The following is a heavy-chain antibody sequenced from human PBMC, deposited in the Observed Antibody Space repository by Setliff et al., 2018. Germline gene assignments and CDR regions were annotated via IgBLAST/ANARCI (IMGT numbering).Heavy chain of an antibody. J-gene: IGHJ4*02. CDR2: INHTGST. CDR3: ARAFDSSGYYGESHTHYFDN. CDR1: GGSVSSSSYY. V-gene: IGHV4-39*07. Sequence: PSETLSLTCTVSGGSVSSSSYYWGWIRQPPGKGLEWIGEINHTGSTNYSPSLKSRVTISVDTSKNQFSLNLYSVTAADTAVYYCARAFDSSGYYGESHTHYFDNWGQGTLVTVSS. D-gene: IGHD3-22*01.